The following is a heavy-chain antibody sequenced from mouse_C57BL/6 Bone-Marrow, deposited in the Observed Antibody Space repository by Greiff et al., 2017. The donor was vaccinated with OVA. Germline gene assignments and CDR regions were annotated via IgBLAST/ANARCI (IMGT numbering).Heavy chain of an antibody. J-gene: IGHJ1*03. CDR3: ARTGTYWYFDV. CDR2: IDPSDSYT. V-gene: IGHV1-50*01. CDR1: GYTFTSYW. Sequence: VQGVESGAELVKPGASVKLSCKASGYTFTSYWMQWVKQRPGQGLEWIGEIDPSDSYTNYNQKFKGKATLTVDTSSSTAYMQLSSLTSEDSAVYYCARTGTYWYFDVWGTGTTVTVSS. D-gene: IGHD4-1*01.